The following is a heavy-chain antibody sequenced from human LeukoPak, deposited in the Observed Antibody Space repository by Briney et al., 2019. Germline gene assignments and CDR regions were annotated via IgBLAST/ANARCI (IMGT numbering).Heavy chain of an antibody. Sequence: PGGSLRLSCAASGFTFSGYYMSWIRQAPGKGLEWVSYISSSGSTIYYADSVKGRFTISRDNAKNSLYLQMNSLRAEDTAVYYCARVVVVGYYFDYWGQGTLVTVSS. CDR2: ISSSGSTI. D-gene: IGHD3-22*01. CDR3: ARVVVVGYYFDY. J-gene: IGHJ4*02. V-gene: IGHV3-11*04. CDR1: GFTFSGYY.